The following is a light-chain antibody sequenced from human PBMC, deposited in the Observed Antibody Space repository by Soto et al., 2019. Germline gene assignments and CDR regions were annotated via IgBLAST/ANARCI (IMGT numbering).Light chain of an antibody. Sequence: DIQLTQSPSLLSASVGDTVTITCRASQGIASYLAWYRQKPGKAPKLLIYAASTLQSGVPSRFSGSRSGTEFTLTISRLQPEDFATYYCQQLNSFLTFGGGTKVEI. V-gene: IGKV1-9*01. CDR2: AAS. CDR1: QGIASY. CDR3: QQLNSFLT. J-gene: IGKJ4*01.